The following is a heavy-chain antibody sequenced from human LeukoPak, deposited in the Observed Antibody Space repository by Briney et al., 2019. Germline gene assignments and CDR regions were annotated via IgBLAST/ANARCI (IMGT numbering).Heavy chain of an antibody. CDR2: INSDGSST. Sequence: GGSLRLSCAASGYTFSSYWMHWVRQAPGKGLVWVSRINSDGSSTSYADSVKGRFAVSRDNAKNTLYLQMNSLRAEDTAVYYCTLDYVWGNAFDIWGQGTMVTVSS. CDR3: TLDYVWGNAFDI. V-gene: IGHV3-74*01. CDR1: GYTFSSYW. J-gene: IGHJ3*02. D-gene: IGHD3-16*01.